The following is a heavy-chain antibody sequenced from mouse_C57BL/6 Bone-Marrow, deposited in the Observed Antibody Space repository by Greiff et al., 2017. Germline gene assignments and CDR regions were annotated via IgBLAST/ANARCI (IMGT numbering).Heavy chain of an antibody. CDR1: GFHIKDDY. CDR2: LDPENGDT. Sequence: VQLHPSVASLVRPGASVKLSCTASGFHIKDDYMHWVKQRPDQGLEWIGWLDPENGDTEYASKFQGKAPITAETSSNTAYLQLSSLTSEDTAVYYCTPRVLWGNSYAMDYWGQGTSVTVSS. D-gene: IGHD2-1*01. V-gene: IGHV14-4*01. J-gene: IGHJ4*01. CDR3: TPRVLWGNSYAMDY.